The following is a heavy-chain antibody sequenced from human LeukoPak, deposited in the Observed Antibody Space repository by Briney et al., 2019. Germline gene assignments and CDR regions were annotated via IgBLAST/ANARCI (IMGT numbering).Heavy chain of an antibody. Sequence: SETLSLTCTVSDDSISNYYWSWIRQPPGKGLEWIGYIFYSGSTNYNPSLKGRLTISVDTSKRQFSLKLSSVTAADTAFYYCARAKKEVAGFFDYWCQGTLVTVSS. CDR3: ARAKKEVAGFFDY. D-gene: IGHD6-19*01. V-gene: IGHV4-59*01. CDR1: DDSISNYY. CDR2: IFYSGST. J-gene: IGHJ4*02.